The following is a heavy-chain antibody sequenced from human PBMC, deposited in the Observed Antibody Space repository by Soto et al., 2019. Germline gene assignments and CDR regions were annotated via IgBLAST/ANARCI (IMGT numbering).Heavy chain of an antibody. CDR3: AGGQYYFDY. Sequence: QVQLVESGGGVVQSGTSLRLSCAASGFPFSSYGMHWVRQAPGKGLEWVAQISYDGSNKFYADSVKGRFTISRDNSKNTLYLQMSCLRAEDTGVYYCAGGQYYFDYCGQGTVVSVSS. J-gene: IGHJ4*02. V-gene: IGHV3-30*03. CDR2: ISYDGSNK. D-gene: IGHD2-15*01. CDR1: GFPFSSYG.